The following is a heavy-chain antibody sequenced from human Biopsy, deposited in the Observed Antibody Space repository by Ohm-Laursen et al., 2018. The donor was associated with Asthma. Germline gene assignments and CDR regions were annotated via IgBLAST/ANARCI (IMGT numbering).Heavy chain of an antibody. J-gene: IGHJ4*02. CDR3: ARGISRVTGLFDHFDS. CDR2: IYYSGST. Sequence: SETLSLTCTVSGVSISSDYWSWIRQPPGKGLEWIGHIYYSGSTNYQPSLKSRVTISLDTSKNQFSLKLRSVTAADAAVYYCARGISRVTGLFDHFDSWGQGTLVTVSS. CDR1: GVSISSDY. V-gene: IGHV4-59*01. D-gene: IGHD2-21*02.